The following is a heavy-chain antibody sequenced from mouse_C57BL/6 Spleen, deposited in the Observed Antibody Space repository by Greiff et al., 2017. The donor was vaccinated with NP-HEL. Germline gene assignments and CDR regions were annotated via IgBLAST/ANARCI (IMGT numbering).Heavy chain of an antibody. CDR2: IDPETGGT. CDR3: TRGDYGSPFAY. Sequence: VQLQQSGAELVRPGASVTLSCKASGYTFTDYEMHWVKQTPVHGLEWIGAIDPETGGTAYNQKFKGKAILTADRSSSTAYMELRSLTSEDSAVYYCTRGDYGSPFAYWGQGTLVTVSA. D-gene: IGHD1-1*01. V-gene: IGHV1-15*01. CDR1: GYTFTDYE. J-gene: IGHJ3*01.